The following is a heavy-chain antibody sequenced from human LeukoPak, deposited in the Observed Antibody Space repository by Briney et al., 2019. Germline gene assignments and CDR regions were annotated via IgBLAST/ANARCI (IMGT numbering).Heavy chain of an antibody. CDR1: GGSISSGICY. Sequence: SETLSLTCTVSGGSISSGICYWGWIRQPPGKGLEWIGSISYSGSTYYNPSLKSRVTMSVDTSKNQFSLKLSSVTAADTAVYYCARALTTVVTRGGAFDIWGQGTMVTVSS. V-gene: IGHV4-39*07. D-gene: IGHD4-23*01. J-gene: IGHJ3*02. CDR2: ISYSGST. CDR3: ARALTTVVTRGGAFDI.